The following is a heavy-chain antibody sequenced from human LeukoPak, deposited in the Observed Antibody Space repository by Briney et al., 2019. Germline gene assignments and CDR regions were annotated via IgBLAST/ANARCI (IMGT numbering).Heavy chain of an antibody. CDR3: ASQGYCSSTSCYTLFRPEYFQH. V-gene: IGHV4-34*01. J-gene: IGHJ1*01. CDR1: GGSFSGYY. CDR2: INHSGST. Sequence: SETLSLTCAVYGGSFSGYYWSWLRQPPGKGLEWIGEINHSGSTNYNPSLKSRVTISVDTSKNQFSLKLSSVTAADTAVYYCASQGYCSSTSCYTLFRPEYFQHWGQGTLVTVSS. D-gene: IGHD2-2*02.